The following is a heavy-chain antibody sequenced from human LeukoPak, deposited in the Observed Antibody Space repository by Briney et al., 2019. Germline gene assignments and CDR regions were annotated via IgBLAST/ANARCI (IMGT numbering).Heavy chain of an antibody. Sequence: KSSETLSLTCAVYGGSFSGYYWSWIRQPSGKGLEWIGEINHSGSTNYNPSLKSRVTISVDTSKNQFSLKLSSVTAADTAVYYCARGYDLFDYWGQGTLVTVSS. CDR1: GGSFSGYY. D-gene: IGHD3-22*01. J-gene: IGHJ4*02. CDR3: ARGYDLFDY. V-gene: IGHV4-34*01. CDR2: INHSGST.